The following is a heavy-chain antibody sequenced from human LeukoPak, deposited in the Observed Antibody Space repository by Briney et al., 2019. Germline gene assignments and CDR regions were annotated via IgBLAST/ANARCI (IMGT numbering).Heavy chain of an antibody. J-gene: IGHJ5*02. CDR2: IYHSGIT. CDR3: ARGENSGSYYHWFDP. D-gene: IGHD1-26*01. Sequence: PSETLSLTCTVSRGSISSYYWSWIRQPPGKGLEWIGYIYHSGITNYNPSLKSRVTISVDTSKNQFSLKLSSVTAADTAVYYCARGENSGSYYHWFDPWGQGTLVTVSS. V-gene: IGHV4-59*01. CDR1: RGSISSYY.